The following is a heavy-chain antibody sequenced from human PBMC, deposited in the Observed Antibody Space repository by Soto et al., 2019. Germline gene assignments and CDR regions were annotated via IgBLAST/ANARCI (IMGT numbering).Heavy chain of an antibody. CDR3: ASGGWELLQDFDY. CDR1: GFTFSSYA. Sequence: HPGGSLRLSCAASGFTFSSYAMHWVRQAPGKGLEWVAVISYDGSNKYYADSVKGRFTISRGNSKNTLYLQMNSLRAEDTAVYYCASGGWELLQDFDYWGQGTLVTVSS. J-gene: IGHJ4*02. CDR2: ISYDGSNK. V-gene: IGHV3-30-3*01. D-gene: IGHD1-26*01.